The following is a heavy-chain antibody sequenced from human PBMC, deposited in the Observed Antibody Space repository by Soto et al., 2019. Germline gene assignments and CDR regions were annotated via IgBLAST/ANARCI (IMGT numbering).Heavy chain of an antibody. J-gene: IGHJ4*02. D-gene: IGHD2-21*01. CDR1: GFTFSGFS. V-gene: IGHV3-23*01. Sequence: EVPRLESGGGLVQPGGSLRLSCAASGFTFSGFSMSWVRQAPGRGPEWVSTITRDDDPFHADSVKGRFAISRDNSKNTLSLQMNSLRADDTAIYYCVKGGWGSYCDCWGRGTQVTVSS. CDR3: VKGGWGSYCDC. CDR2: ITRDDDP.